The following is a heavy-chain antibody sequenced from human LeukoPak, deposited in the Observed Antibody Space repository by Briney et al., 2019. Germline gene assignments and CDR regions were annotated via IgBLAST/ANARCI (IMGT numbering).Heavy chain of an antibody. D-gene: IGHD1-26*01. CDR3: ARHPAIVGASDY. CDR1: GDSISSSNSY. V-gene: IGHV4-39*01. J-gene: IGHJ4*02. CDR2: IYYSGNT. Sequence: SETLSLTCTVSGDSISSSNSYWGWIRQPPGKGLEWIGSIYYSGNTYYNPSLKSRVTISVDTSKNQFSLKLSSVTAADTAVYYCARHPAIVGASDYWGQGTLVTVSS.